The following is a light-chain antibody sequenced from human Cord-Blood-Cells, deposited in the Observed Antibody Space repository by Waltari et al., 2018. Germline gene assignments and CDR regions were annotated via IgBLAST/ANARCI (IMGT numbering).Light chain of an antibody. V-gene: IGLV3-19*01. CDR2: GKN. J-gene: IGLJ3*02. CDR1: SLRSYY. CDR3: NSRDSSGNHWV. Sequence: SSELTQDPAVSVALGQTVRITSQGDSLRSYYASWYQQKPGQAPVLVIYGKNTRPSWIPDRFSGSSSGNTASLTITGAQAEDEADYYCNSRDSSGNHWVFGGGTKLTVL.